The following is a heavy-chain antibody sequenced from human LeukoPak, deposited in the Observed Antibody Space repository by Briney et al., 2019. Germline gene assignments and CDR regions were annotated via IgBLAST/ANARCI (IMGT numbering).Heavy chain of an antibody. V-gene: IGHV3-23*01. CDR2: ISGSGGST. Sequence: PGGSLRLSCAASGFTFSSYAMSWVRQAPGKGLEWVSAISGSGGSTYYADSVKGRFTISGDKSKNALYLQMNSLRPEDTAFYYCARGSGPIAGAKNPFDIWGQGTMVTVSS. J-gene: IGHJ3*02. CDR3: ARGSGPIAGAKNPFDI. CDR1: GFTFSSYA. D-gene: IGHD1-26*01.